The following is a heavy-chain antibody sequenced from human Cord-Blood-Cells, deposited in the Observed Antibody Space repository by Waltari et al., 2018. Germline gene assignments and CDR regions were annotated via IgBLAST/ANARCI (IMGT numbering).Heavy chain of an antibody. CDR2: IYYSGST. Sequence: QLQLQESGPGLVKPSETLSLTCTVPGCSISSSSYYLGWIRQPPGKGLEWIGSIYYSGSTYYNPSLKSRVTISVDTSKNQFSLKLSSVTAADTAVYYCASSHRVVRGVIIYFQHWGQGTLVTVSS. CDR3: ASSHRVVRGVIIYFQH. V-gene: IGHV4-39*01. D-gene: IGHD3-10*01. CDR1: GCSISSSSYY. J-gene: IGHJ1*01.